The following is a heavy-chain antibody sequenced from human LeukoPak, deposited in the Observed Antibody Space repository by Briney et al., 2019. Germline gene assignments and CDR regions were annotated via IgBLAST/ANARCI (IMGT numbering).Heavy chain of an antibody. Sequence: GGSLRLSCAASGFTFSSYAMHWVRQAPGKGLEWVAVISYDGSNNYYADSVKGRFTISRDNSKNTLYLQMNSLRAEDTAVYYCAREYYYDSSGYYFDWFDPWGQGTLVTVSS. D-gene: IGHD3-22*01. CDR1: GFTFSSYA. J-gene: IGHJ5*02. CDR3: AREYYYDSSGYYFDWFDP. CDR2: ISYDGSNN. V-gene: IGHV3-30*04.